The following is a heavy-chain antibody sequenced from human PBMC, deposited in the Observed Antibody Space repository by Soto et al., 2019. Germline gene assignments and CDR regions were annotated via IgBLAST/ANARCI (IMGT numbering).Heavy chain of an antibody. CDR3: ARAGGLGAVAVDY. J-gene: IGHJ4*02. Sequence: SETLSLTCAVSGGSISSGGYSWSWIRQPPGKGLEWIGYIYHGSTYYNPSLKSRVTISVDRSKHQISLKLSSVLAADTAVYYCARAGGLGAVAVDYWGQGTLVTVSS. CDR2: IYHGST. CDR1: GGSISSGGYS. V-gene: IGHV4-30-2*01. D-gene: IGHD6-19*01.